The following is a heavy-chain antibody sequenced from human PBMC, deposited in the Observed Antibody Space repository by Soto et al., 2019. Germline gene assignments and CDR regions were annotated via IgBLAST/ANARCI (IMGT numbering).Heavy chain of an antibody. J-gene: IGHJ4*02. CDR1: GYTFNTYG. D-gene: IGHD2-21*02. CDR2: INTDSGNP. CDR3: TRKKCIGDCYLFDY. Sequence: ASVKVSCKASGYTFNTYGINWVRQAPGQGLEWMGWINTDSGNPSYAQKFQGRVSMTRDTSSGTAYMEMRSLTSDDTAVYYCTRKKCIGDCYLFDYWGQGTLVTAPQ. V-gene: IGHV1-18*01.